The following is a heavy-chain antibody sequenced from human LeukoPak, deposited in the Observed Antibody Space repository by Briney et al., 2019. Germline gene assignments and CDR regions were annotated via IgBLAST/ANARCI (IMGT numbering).Heavy chain of an antibody. V-gene: IGHV1-2*04. CDR1: GYTFTGYY. CDR3: AADSGSYY. D-gene: IGHD1-26*01. J-gene: IGHJ4*02. CDR2: INPNSGGT. Sequence: ASVKVSCKASGYTFTGYYMHWGRQAPGQGLEWMGCINPNSGGTNYAQKFQGWVTMTRDSSISTAYMELSRLRSDDTAVYYCAADSGSYYWGQGTLVTVSS.